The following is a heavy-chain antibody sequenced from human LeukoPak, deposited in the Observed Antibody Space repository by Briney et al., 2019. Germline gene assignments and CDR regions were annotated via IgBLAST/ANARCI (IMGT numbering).Heavy chain of an antibody. D-gene: IGHD2-2*01. J-gene: IGHJ3*02. Sequence: PGGSLRLSCAASGFTFSSYAMSWVRQAPGKGLESVSGITGSGHTTYYADSVKGRFTISRDNSKNTLCVQMNSLRAEDTAVYYCAKGGCVGTSCYRRAFDIWGQGTMVTVSS. CDR3: AKGGCVGTSCYRRAFDI. V-gene: IGHV3-23*01. CDR2: ITGSGHTT. CDR1: GFTFSSYA.